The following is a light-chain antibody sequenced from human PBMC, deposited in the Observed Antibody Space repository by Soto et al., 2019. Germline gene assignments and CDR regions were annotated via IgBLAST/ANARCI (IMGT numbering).Light chain of an antibody. V-gene: IGKV1-5*03. Sequence: IQMTQSPSTLSASVGDRVTITCRASQSISSWLAWYQQKPGTAPKLLIYKASSLESGVPSRFSSSGSGTEFTLTISSLQPNDFATYYCQQYVTAFRSCGQGTKVDI. CDR2: KAS. J-gene: IGKJ1*01. CDR1: QSISSW. CDR3: QQYVTAFRS.